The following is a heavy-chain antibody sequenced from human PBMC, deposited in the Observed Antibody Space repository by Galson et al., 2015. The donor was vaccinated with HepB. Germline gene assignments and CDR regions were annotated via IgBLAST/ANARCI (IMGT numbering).Heavy chain of an antibody. J-gene: IGHJ4*02. CDR2: ISAYNGNT. CDR1: GYTFTSYG. Sequence: SVKVSCKASGYTFTSYGISWVRQAPGQGLEWMGWISAYNGNTNYAQKLQGRVTMTTDTSTSTAYMELRSLRSDDTAVYYCARDTYDFWSGYYIDYWGQGTLVTVSS. D-gene: IGHD3-3*01. CDR3: ARDTYDFWSGYYIDY. V-gene: IGHV1-18*01.